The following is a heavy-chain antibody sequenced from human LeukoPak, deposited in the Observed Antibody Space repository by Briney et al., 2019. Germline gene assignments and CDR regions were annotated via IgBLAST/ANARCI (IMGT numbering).Heavy chain of an antibody. J-gene: IGHJ4*02. CDR3: ARESFYYGSGSYYKRGYYFDY. CDR1: GFTFSSYW. D-gene: IGHD3-10*01. Sequence: GGSLRLSCAASGFTFSSYWMSWVRQAPGKGLEWVANIEQDGSEKYYVDSVKGRFTISRDNAKNSLFLQMNSLRAEDTAVYYCARESFYYGSGSYYKRGYYFDYWGQGTLVTVSS. CDR2: IEQDGSEK. V-gene: IGHV3-7*01.